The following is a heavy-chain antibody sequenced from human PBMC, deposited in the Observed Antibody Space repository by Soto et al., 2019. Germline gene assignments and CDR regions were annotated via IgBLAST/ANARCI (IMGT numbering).Heavy chain of an antibody. Sequence: QVQLRESGPGLVKPSGTLTLTCAISSGSITSRSWWSWVRQPPGKGLEWIGEIYQGGSTNYNAYLKSRLTISIEKTQNQFSLRLNSVSAADTAVYFCASHLIMPGTRGFEYWGQGSLVTVSS. CDR1: SGSITSRSW. CDR3: ASHLIMPGTRGFEY. D-gene: IGHD6-13*01. CDR2: IYQGGST. V-gene: IGHV4-4*02. J-gene: IGHJ4*02.